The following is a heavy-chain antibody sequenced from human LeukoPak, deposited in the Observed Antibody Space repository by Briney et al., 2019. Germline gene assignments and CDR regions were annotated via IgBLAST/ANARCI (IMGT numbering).Heavy chain of an antibody. D-gene: IGHD5-12*01. J-gene: IGHJ6*03. V-gene: IGHV3-21*01. Sequence: GGSLRLSCAASGFTFSSYSMNWVRQAPGKGLEWVSSISSSSSYIYYAESVKRRFTISRDNAKNSLYLQMNSLRAEDTAVYYSAKVREPSGYADYYNYYYMDVWGKGTTVTISS. CDR1: GFTFSSYS. CDR2: ISSSSSYI. CDR3: AKVREPSGYADYYNYYYMDV.